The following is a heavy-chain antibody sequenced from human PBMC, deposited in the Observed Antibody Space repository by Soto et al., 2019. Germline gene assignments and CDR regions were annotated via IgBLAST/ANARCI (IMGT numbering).Heavy chain of an antibody. V-gene: IGHV3-15*07. D-gene: IGHD3-9*01. J-gene: IGHJ4*02. CDR1: GFTYSNAW. CDR3: TTTYYDILTGPLNYFDY. CDR2: IKSKTDGGTT. Sequence: GGSLRLSCAASGFTYSNAWMNWVRQAPGKGLEWVGRIKSKTDGGTTDYAAPVKGRFTISRDDSKNTLYLQMNSLETEDTAVYYCTTTYYDILTGPLNYFDYWGQGTLVTVSS.